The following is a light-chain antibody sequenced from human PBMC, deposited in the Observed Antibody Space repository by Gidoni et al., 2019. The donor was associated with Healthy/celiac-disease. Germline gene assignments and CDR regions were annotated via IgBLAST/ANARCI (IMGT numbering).Light chain of an antibody. V-gene: IGLV2-14*01. CDR2: EVS. J-gene: IGLJ1*01. CDR1: SSDVAGYNY. Sequence: QSALTQPASVSGSPGQSITISCTGTSSDVAGYNYVSWYQQHPGKAPKLMIYEVSTRPSGVSNRFSGSKSGNTASLTSSGLQAEDEADYYCSSYTSSSTRVFGTGTKVTVL. CDR3: SSYTSSSTRV.